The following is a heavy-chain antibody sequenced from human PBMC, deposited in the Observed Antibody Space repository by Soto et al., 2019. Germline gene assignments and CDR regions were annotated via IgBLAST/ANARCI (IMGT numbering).Heavy chain of an antibody. CDR1: GFKVSGSA. V-gene: IGHV3-73*01. CDR2: IRSKANSYAT. D-gene: IGHD6-13*01. Sequence: GGSQRLSCEASGFKVSGSARHWVRQKTGKGLEWVGRIRSKANSYATAYAASVKGRFTISRDDSKNTAYLQMNSLKTEDTAVYYCTRQDSSSWDDAFDIWGQGTMVTVSS. CDR3: TRQDSSSWDDAFDI. J-gene: IGHJ3*02.